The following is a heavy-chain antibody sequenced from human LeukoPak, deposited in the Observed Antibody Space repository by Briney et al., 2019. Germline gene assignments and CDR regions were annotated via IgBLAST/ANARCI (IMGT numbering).Heavy chain of an antibody. D-gene: IGHD3-22*01. CDR3: AREPXSSXYSFDY. CDR2: FYPGDSDT. V-gene: IGHV5-51*01. CDR1: GYGFTTYW. J-gene: IGHJ4*02. Sequence: PGESLKISCKGSGYGFTTYWIGWVRQMPGEGLEWMGIFYPGDSDTRYSPSFEGQVTISADKSISTAYLQWRSLKASDTAMYYCAREPXSSXYSFDYWGQGTLVTVSS.